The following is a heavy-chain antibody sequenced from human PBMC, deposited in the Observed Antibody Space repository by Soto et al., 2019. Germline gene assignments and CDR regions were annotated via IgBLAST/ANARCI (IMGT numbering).Heavy chain of an antibody. J-gene: IGHJ6*02. CDR3: ARAHHSTVTTLNRSYYYYYGMDV. Sequence: LSLTCTVSGGSISSGGYYWSWIRQHPGKGLEWIGYIYYSGSTYYNPSLKSRVTISVDTSKNQFSLKLSSVTAADTAVYYCARAHHSTVTTLNRSYYYYYGMDVWGQGTTVTVSS. D-gene: IGHD4-17*01. CDR1: GGSISSGGYY. V-gene: IGHV4-31*03. CDR2: IYYSGST.